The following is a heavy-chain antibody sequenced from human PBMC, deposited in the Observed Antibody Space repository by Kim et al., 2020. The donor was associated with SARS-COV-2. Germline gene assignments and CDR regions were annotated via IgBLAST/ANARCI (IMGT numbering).Heavy chain of an antibody. V-gene: IGHV1-3*01. D-gene: IGHD6-19*01. CDR2: INAGNGNT. CDR3: ARDRRNSVAGTGSPDY. CDR1: GYTFTSYA. J-gene: IGHJ4*02. Sequence: ASVKVSCKASGYTFTSYAMHWVRQAPGQRLEWMGWINAGNGNTKYSQKFQGRVTITRDTSASTAYMELSSLRSEDTAVYYCARDRRNSVAGTGSPDYWGQGTLVTVSS.